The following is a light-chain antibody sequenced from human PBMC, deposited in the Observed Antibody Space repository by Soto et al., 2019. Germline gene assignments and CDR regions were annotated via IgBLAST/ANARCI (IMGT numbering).Light chain of an antibody. CDR3: QQYKNWPFT. CDR2: VAS. Sequence: EVVMTQPPATLSVSPGERATLSCRASQSVSSSLAWYQQKPGQAPRLLIYVASTRATGIPARFSGSGSGTEFTLTISSLQSEDFAVYYCQQYKNWPFTFGPGTKVDIK. CDR1: QSVSSS. V-gene: IGKV3-15*01. J-gene: IGKJ3*01.